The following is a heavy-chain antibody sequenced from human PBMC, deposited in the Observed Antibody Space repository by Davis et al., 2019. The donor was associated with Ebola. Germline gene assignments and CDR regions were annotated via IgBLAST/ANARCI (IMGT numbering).Heavy chain of an antibody. D-gene: IGHD3-3*01. CDR1: GGTFSSYA. CDR3: ARREGVLRFLEWLPGWFDP. CDR2: IIPIFGTA. Sequence: SVKVSCKASGGTFSSYAISWVRQAPGQGLEWMGGIIPIFGTANYAQKFQGRVTITADESTSTAYMELSSLRSEDTAVYYCARREGVLRFLEWLPGWFDPWGQGTLVTVSS. V-gene: IGHV1-69*13. J-gene: IGHJ5*02.